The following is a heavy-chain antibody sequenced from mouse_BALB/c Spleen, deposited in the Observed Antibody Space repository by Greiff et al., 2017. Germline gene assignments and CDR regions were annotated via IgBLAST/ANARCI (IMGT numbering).Heavy chain of an antibody. CDR2: INPGSGGT. Sequence: VQLQQSGAELVRPGTSVKVSCKASGYAFTNYLIEWVKQRPGQGLEWIGVINPGSGGTNYNEKFKGKATLTADKSSSTAYMQLSSLTSDDSAVYFCARWDYGYGADYWGQGTSVTVSS. V-gene: IGHV1-54*01. CDR1: GYAFTNYL. J-gene: IGHJ4*01. D-gene: IGHD1-2*01. CDR3: ARWDYGYGADY.